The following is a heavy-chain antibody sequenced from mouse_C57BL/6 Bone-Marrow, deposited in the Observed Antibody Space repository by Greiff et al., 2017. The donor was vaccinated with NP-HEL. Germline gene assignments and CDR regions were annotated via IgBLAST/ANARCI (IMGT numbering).Heavy chain of an antibody. D-gene: IGHD1-1*01. V-gene: IGHV1-81*01. Sequence: VHLVESGAELARPGASVKLSCKASGYTFTSYGISWVKQRTGQGLEWIGEIYPRSGNTYYNEKFKGKATLTADKSSSTAYMELRSLTSEDSAVYFCARIYYLAWFAYWGQGTLVTVSA. CDR2: IYPRSGNT. CDR3: ARIYYLAWFAY. CDR1: GYTFTSYG. J-gene: IGHJ3*01.